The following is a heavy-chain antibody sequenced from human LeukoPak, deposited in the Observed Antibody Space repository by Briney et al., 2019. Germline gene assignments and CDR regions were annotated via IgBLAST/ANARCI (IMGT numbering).Heavy chain of an antibody. CDR2: INHSGST. D-gene: IGHD2-8*01. J-gene: IGHJ4*02. Sequence: SETLSLTCAVYGGSFSGYYWSWIRQPPGKGLEWIGEINHSGSTNYNPSLKSRVTISVDTSKNQFSLKLSSETAADTAVYYCARGRGCFGYWGQGTLVTVSS. CDR1: GGSFSGYY. CDR3: ARGRGCFGY. V-gene: IGHV4-34*01.